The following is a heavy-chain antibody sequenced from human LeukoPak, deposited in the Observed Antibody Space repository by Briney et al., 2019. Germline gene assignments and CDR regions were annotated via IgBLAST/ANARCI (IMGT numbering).Heavy chain of an antibody. Sequence: PSETLSLTCTVSGVSLSSGGYYWSWIRHLPGKGLEWIGYIYYSGNSYSNPSLKNRLTISVATSKSQFSLKVNSVTAADTAVYYCARAQSDLQFFDFWGQGTLVTVSS. CDR1: GVSLSSGGYY. D-gene: IGHD3/OR15-3a*01. CDR2: IYYSGNS. CDR3: ARAQSDLQFFDF. J-gene: IGHJ4*02. V-gene: IGHV4-31*03.